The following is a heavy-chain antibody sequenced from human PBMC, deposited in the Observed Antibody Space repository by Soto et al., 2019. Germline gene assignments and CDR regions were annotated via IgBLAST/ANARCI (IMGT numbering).Heavy chain of an antibody. Sequence: GGSLRLSCAASGFTFSSYAMSWVRQAPGKGLEWVSAISGSGGSTYYADSVKGRFTISRDNSKNTLYLQMNSLRAEDTAVYYCATQAGYSSSWYDWFDPWGQGTLVTVSS. CDR2: ISGSGGST. CDR1: GFTFSSYA. J-gene: IGHJ5*02. V-gene: IGHV3-23*01. D-gene: IGHD6-13*01. CDR3: ATQAGYSSSWYDWFDP.